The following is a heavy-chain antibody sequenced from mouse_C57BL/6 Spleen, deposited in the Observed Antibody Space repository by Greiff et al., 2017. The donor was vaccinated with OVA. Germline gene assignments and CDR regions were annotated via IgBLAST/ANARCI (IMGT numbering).Heavy chain of an antibody. CDR2: IYPGSGST. CDR3: ARSRDSNYVEYAMDY. CDR1: GYTFTSYW. V-gene: IGHV1-55*01. J-gene: IGHJ4*01. D-gene: IGHD2-5*01. Sequence: VKLQQPGAELVKPGASVKMSCKAPGYTFTSYWITWVKQRPGQGLEWIGDIYPGSGSTNYNEKFKSKATLTVDTSSSTAYMQLSSLTSEDSAVYYWARSRDSNYVEYAMDYWGQGTSVTVSS.